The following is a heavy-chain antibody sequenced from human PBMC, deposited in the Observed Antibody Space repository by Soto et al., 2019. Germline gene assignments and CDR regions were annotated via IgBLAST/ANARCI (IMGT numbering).Heavy chain of an antibody. J-gene: IGHJ4*02. CDR2: ISAYNGNT. Sequence: GASVKVSCKASGYTFTSYGISWVRQAPGQGLEWMGWISAYNGNTNYAQKLQGRVTMTTDTSTSTAYMELRSLRSDDTAVYYCARSEERVGYSSGPGDYWGQGTLVTVSS. D-gene: IGHD6-19*01. V-gene: IGHV1-18*04. CDR3: ARSEERVGYSSGPGDY. CDR1: GYTFTSYG.